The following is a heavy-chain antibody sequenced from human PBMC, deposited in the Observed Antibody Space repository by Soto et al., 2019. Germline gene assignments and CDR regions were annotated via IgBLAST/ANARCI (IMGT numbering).Heavy chain of an antibody. D-gene: IGHD3-22*01. CDR1: GFTFSSYG. CDR3: AKDLNPLEVTMIPDY. J-gene: IGHJ4*02. V-gene: IGHV3-30*18. Sequence: QVQLVESGGGVVQPGGSLRLSCAASGFTFSSYGMHWVRQAPGKGLEWVAVISYDGSNKYYADSVKGRFTISRDNSKNTLYLQMNGLRAEDTAVYYCAKDLNPLEVTMIPDYWGQGTLVTVSS. CDR2: ISYDGSNK.